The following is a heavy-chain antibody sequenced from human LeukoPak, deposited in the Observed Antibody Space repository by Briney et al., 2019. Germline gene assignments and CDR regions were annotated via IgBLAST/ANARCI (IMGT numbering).Heavy chain of an antibody. CDR2: IYSGGST. Sequence: PGGSLRLSCAASGFTVSSSYLTWVRQAPGKGLEWLSVIYSGGSTYYADSVKGRFTISRDNSKNTLYLQMNSLRGEDTAVYYCARTGPIDYGGQGTRVTVSS. D-gene: IGHD1-14*01. V-gene: IGHV3-66*02. CDR3: ARTGPIDY. J-gene: IGHJ4*02. CDR1: GFTVSSSY.